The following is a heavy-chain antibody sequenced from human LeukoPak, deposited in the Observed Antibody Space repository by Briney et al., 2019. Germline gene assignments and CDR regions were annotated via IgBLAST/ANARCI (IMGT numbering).Heavy chain of an antibody. CDR2: ISYDGSNK. J-gene: IGHJ4*02. V-gene: IGHV3-30*18. Sequence: PGRSLRLSCAASGFTFSSYGMHWVRQAPGKGLEWVAVISYDGSNKYYADSVKGRFTISRDNSKNTLYLQMNSLRAEDTAVYYCAKFRISSAITGHAFDYWGQGTLVTVSS. CDR3: AKFRISSAITGHAFDY. D-gene: IGHD2-8*02. CDR1: GFTFSSYG.